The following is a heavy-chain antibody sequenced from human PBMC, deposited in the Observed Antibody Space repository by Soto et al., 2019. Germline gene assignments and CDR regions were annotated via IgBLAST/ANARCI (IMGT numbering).Heavy chain of an antibody. Sequence: SETLSLTCTVSGGSMNYYYWSWIRQPPGKGLEWIGYIYHSGTAEYNPSLKSRVTLSVDTSKSQFSLMMSSVTTANTAVYYCARDRAIISAPTKEYVFEIWGQGTTVTVSS. J-gene: IGHJ6*02. D-gene: IGHD5-12*01. V-gene: IGHV4-59*01. CDR1: GGSMNYYY. CDR2: IYHSGTA. CDR3: ARDRAIISAPTKEYVFEI.